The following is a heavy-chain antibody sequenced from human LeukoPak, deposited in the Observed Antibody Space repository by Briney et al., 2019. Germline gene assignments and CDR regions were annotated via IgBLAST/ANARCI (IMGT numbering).Heavy chain of an antibody. CDR3: ARDVGEIVGATTLAFDI. J-gene: IGHJ3*02. CDR1: AGSISSRSYY. CDR2: IFYTGST. Sequence: SETLSLTCTVSAGSISSRSYYWGWIRQPPGKGLEWIGSIFYTGSTYYNPSLKSPVTISVDTSKNQISLKLSPVTAADTAVYYCARDVGEIVGATTLAFDIWGQGTMVTVSS. D-gene: IGHD1-26*01. V-gene: IGHV4-39*07.